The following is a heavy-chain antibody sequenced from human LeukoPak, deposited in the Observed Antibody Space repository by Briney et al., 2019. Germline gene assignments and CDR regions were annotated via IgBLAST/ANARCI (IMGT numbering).Heavy chain of an antibody. Sequence: GGSVRLSCAASGFTFSSYAMSWVRQAPGKGLEWVSTIRGSGSYTYYADSVKGRFTVSRDNSKNTLYLQMNSLRAEDTAIYYCAGYYYGSGSPSRYYDYWGQGTLVTISS. V-gene: IGHV3-23*01. CDR1: GFTFSSYA. J-gene: IGHJ4*02. D-gene: IGHD3-10*01. CDR3: AGYYYGSGSPSRYYDY. CDR2: IRGSGSYT.